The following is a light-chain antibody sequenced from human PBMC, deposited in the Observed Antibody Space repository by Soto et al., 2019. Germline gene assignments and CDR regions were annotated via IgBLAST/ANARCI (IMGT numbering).Light chain of an antibody. Sequence: DAVMTQSPLSLPVTVGQPASISCRSSRSLVYSDGNTYLSWLQQRPGQSPRRLIYKVSSRDSGVTDRFSGSGSGTDFTLKISRVEAEDVGIYYCMQGTHWPRTFGQGTKVDIK. CDR2: KVS. CDR1: RSLVYSDGNTY. CDR3: MQGTHWPRT. J-gene: IGKJ2*01. V-gene: IGKV2-30*01.